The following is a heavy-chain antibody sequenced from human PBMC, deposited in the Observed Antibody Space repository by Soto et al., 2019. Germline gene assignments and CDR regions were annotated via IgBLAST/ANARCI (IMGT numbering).Heavy chain of an antibody. CDR2: ISSSATII. J-gene: IGHJ6*03. CDR1: GFTLSDYY. CDR3: ASAVKRWLVGGDYYYYYMDV. D-gene: IGHD6-19*01. Sequence: QVQLVESGGGLVKPGGSLRLSCEASGFTLSDYYMTWIRQAPGKGLEWISYISSSATIIYYADSVKGRFTISRDNAKTSLYLQMNSLRADDTAVYYWASAVKRWLVGGDYYYYYMDVWGKWTTVTVSS. V-gene: IGHV3-11*01.